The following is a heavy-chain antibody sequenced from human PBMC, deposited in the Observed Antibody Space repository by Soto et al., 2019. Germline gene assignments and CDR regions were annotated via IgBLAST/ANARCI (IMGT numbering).Heavy chain of an antibody. CDR3: ARDDHIVVVPTSLGAMDV. CDR1: GGSISSNKW. J-gene: IGHJ6*02. CDR2: IDHSGST. V-gene: IGHV4-4*02. Sequence: QVQLQESGPGLVKPSETLSLTCAVYGGSISSNKWWSWVRQPPGKGLEWIGEIDHSGSTNYNPSRKGRVTISLDKSKNQSSLKLTSVTAADSAVYYCARDDHIVVVPTSLGAMDVWGQGTTVTVSS. D-gene: IGHD2-2*01.